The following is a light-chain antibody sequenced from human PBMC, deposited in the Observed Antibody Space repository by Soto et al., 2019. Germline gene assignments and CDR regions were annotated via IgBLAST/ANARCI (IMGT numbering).Light chain of an antibody. Sequence: EIVMTQSPTTLFVSPGESVTLSCRASQSVSSDLAWYQQKPGQAPRLLIYGASTRATGIPARFSGSGSGTEFTLTISSLQSEDFAVYYCQQYNNWPPYTFGQGTKLEIK. CDR3: QQYNNWPPYT. CDR1: QSVSSD. V-gene: IGKV3-15*01. J-gene: IGKJ2*01. CDR2: GAS.